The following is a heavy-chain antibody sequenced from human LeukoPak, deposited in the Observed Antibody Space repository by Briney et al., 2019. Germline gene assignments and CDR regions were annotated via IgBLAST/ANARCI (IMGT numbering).Heavy chain of an antibody. J-gene: IGHJ4*02. CDR2: IKEDGGEQ. Sequence: PGGSLRLSCATSGFTFSSDYMSWVRQAPGKGLEWAANIKEDGGEQNYADSVKGRFTITRDNAKGTLFLQMNSLRAEDTALYYCAREHWFGELGTWGQGTLVSVSS. D-gene: IGHD3-10*01. CDR3: AREHWFGELGT. V-gene: IGHV3-7*01. CDR1: GFTFSSDY.